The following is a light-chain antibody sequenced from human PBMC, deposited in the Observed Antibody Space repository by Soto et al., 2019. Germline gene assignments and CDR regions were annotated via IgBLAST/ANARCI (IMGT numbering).Light chain of an antibody. Sequence: EIVLTQSPGTLSLSPGKRVTLSCRASQSISSTYLAWYQQKPGQAPRLLIYGASSRATGIPDRFSGSGSGTDFTLTISRLEPEEFAVYYCQQYDSPPRTFGQGNKVEVQ. CDR2: GAS. CDR1: QSISSTY. CDR3: QQYDSPPRT. V-gene: IGKV3-20*01. J-gene: IGKJ1*01.